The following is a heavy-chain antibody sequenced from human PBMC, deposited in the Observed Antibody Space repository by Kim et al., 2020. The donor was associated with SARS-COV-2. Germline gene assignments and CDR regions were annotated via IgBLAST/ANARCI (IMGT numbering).Heavy chain of an antibody. D-gene: IGHD1-7*01. V-gene: IGHV3-30-3*01. CDR2: ISYDGSNK. Sequence: GGSLRLSCAASGFTFSSYAMHWVRQAPGKGLEWVAVISYDGSNKYYADSVKGRFTISRDNSKNTLYLQMNSLRAEDTAVYYCARENWNYDYWGQGTLVTVSS. J-gene: IGHJ4*02. CDR1: GFTFSSYA. CDR3: ARENWNYDY.